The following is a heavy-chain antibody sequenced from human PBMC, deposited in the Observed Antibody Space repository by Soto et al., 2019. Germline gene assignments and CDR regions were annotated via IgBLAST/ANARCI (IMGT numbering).Heavy chain of an antibody. J-gene: IGHJ4*02. CDR3: ARLPKGSRVTS. V-gene: IGHV3-48*02. D-gene: IGHD4-17*01. CDR1: GFRFSDHS. CDR2: ITSSGDSI. Sequence: EVQLLESGGGLIHPGGSLRLSCVASGFRFSDHSMNWVRQAPGKGLEWVSYITSSGDSIYYADSVKGRFTVSRDNAKNSLFLQMNRLRDEETAVYYCARLPKGSRVTSWGQGTLVSGSS.